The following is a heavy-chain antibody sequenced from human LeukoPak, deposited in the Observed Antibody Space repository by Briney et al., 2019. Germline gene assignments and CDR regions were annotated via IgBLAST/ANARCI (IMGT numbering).Heavy chain of an antibody. CDR3: ARDLGATGWFDP. J-gene: IGHJ5*02. D-gene: IGHD1-26*01. CDR1: GGSFSGYY. Sequence: PSETLSLTCAVYGGSFSGYYWNWIRQPPGKGLEWIGEINHSGSTNYNPSLKSRVTISVDTSKNQFSLELSSVTAADTAVYYCARDLGATGWFDPWGQGTLVTVSS. V-gene: IGHV4-34*01. CDR2: INHSGST.